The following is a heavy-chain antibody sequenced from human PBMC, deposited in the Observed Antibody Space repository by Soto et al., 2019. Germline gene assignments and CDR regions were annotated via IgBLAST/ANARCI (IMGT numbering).Heavy chain of an antibody. D-gene: IGHD5-12*01. V-gene: IGHV3-48*01. CDR2: ISSSSRTI. Sequence: PGGSLRLCCAASGFTFSSYSMDWVRQAPGKGLEWVSYISSSSRTIYCADSVKGRFTISRDNAKNSLYLQMNSLRAEDTAVYYCAREWDGDGYNSGWFDPWGQGTLVTVSS. CDR1: GFTFSSYS. J-gene: IGHJ5*02. CDR3: AREWDGDGYNSGWFDP.